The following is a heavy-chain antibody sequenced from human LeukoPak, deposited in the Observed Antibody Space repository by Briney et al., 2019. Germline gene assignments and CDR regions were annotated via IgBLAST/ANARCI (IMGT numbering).Heavy chain of an antibody. V-gene: IGHV3-33*01. CDR3: ARARYCSSTSCFLDY. J-gene: IGHJ4*02. D-gene: IGHD2-2*01. CDR1: RFTFRNYG. Sequence: GGSLRLSCAASRFTFRNYGMHWVRQAPGKGLEWVAVIWYDGSEKYYVDSVKGRFTISRDNSKNTLYLQMNSLTAEDTALHYCARARYCSSTSCFLDYWGQGTLVTVSS. CDR2: IWYDGSEK.